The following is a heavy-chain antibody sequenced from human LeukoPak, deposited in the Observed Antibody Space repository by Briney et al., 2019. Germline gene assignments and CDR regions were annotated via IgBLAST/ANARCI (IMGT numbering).Heavy chain of an antibody. J-gene: IGHJ5*02. Sequence: SETLSLTCTVSGGSISSYYWSWIRQPPGKGLEWIGRIYTSGSTNYNPSLKSRVTMSVDTSKNQFSLKLSSVTAADTAVYYCAREAADYDILTGYYMLSHWFDPWGQGTLVTVSS. CDR2: IYTSGST. CDR3: AREAADYDILTGYYMLSHWFDP. D-gene: IGHD3-9*01. V-gene: IGHV4-4*07. CDR1: GGSISSYY.